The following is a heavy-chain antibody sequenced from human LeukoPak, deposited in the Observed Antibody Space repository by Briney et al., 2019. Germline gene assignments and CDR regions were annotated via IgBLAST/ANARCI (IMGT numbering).Heavy chain of an antibody. Sequence: ASVKVSCKASGYTFTSYGISWMRQAPGQGLEWMGWISAYNGNTNYAQKLQGRVTMTTDTSTSTAYMELRSLRSDDTAVYYCARAYYYDSSGYYTFDYWGQGTLVTVSS. J-gene: IGHJ4*02. D-gene: IGHD3-22*01. CDR3: ARAYYYDSSGYYTFDY. CDR1: GYTFTSYG. V-gene: IGHV1-18*01. CDR2: ISAYNGNT.